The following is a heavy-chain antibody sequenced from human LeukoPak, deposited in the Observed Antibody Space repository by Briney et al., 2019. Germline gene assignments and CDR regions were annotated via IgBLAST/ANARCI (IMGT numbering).Heavy chain of an antibody. CDR1: GYTFTSYG. CDR3: ARESPGGLRLGELSF. Sequence: ASVKVSCKASGYTFTSYGISWVRQAPGQGLEWMGWISAYNGNTNYAQKLQGRVTMTTDTSTSTAYMELRSLRSDDTAVYYCARESPGGLRLGELSFWGQGTLVTVSS. J-gene: IGHJ4*02. V-gene: IGHV1-18*01. D-gene: IGHD3-16*02. CDR2: ISAYNGNT.